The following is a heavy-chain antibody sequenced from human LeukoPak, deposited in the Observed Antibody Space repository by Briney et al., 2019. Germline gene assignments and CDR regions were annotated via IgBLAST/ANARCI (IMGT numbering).Heavy chain of an antibody. CDR3: ARDRDSSGFIDY. CDR2: INPSGGST. D-gene: IGHD3-22*01. CDR1: GYTFTSYY. Sequence: GASVKVSCKASGYTFTSYYIHCVRQAPEQGLEWMGIINPSGGSTSYAQKFQGRVTMTRDTSTSTVYMELSSLRSEDTAVYYCARDRDSSGFIDYWGQGTLVTVSS. V-gene: IGHV1-46*01. J-gene: IGHJ4*02.